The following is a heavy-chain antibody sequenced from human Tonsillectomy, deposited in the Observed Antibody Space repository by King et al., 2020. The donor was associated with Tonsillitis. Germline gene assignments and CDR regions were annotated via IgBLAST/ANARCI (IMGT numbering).Heavy chain of an antibody. CDR2: INPNRGGT. CDR1: GYTFTGYH. J-gene: IGHJ5*02. Sequence: QLVQSGAEVKKPGASVKVSCKASGYTFTGYHIHWVRQAPGQGLEWMGWINPNRGGTNYAQKFQGRVTMTRETSISTTYMELSRLRSDDTAMYYCAREDENWFDPWGQGTLVTVSS. V-gene: IGHV1-2*02. CDR3: AREDENWFDP.